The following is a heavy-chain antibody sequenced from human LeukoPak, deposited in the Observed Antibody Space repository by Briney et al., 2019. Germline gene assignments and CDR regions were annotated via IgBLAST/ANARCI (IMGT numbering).Heavy chain of an antibody. V-gene: IGHV3-11*01. D-gene: IGHD3-3*01. J-gene: IGHJ4*02. CDR1: GFIFSDYY. CDR2: ISNKGSSSTT. Sequence: PGGSLRLSCAASGFIFSDYYMGWVRQAPGKGLEWVSYISNKGSSSTTYYADSVKGRFTISRDDAQNSLYLQMNSLRADDTAVYYCASIHTLDFWSGYYTGFDYWGQGTLVTVSS. CDR3: ASIHTLDFWSGYYTGFDY.